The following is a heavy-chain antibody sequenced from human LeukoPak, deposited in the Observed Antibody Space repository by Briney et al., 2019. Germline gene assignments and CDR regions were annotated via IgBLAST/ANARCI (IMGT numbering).Heavy chain of an antibody. J-gene: IGHJ6*03. CDR2: IYPGDSDT. CDR1: GYSFTSYW. D-gene: IGHD2-2*01. Sequence: GESLKISCKGSGYSFTSYWIGWVRQMPGKGLEWMGIIYPGDSDTRYSPSFQGQVTTSADKSISTAYLQWSSLKASDTAMHYCARHPHCSSTSCDYYYYMDVWGKGTTVTVSS. V-gene: IGHV5-51*01. CDR3: ARHPHCSSTSCDYYYYMDV.